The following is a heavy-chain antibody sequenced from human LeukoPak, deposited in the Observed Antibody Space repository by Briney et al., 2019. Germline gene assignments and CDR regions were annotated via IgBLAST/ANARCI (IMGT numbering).Heavy chain of an antibody. V-gene: IGHV2-5*02. CDR3: AHRGGYDFYDSTAYFSS. CDR2: ISWDDDK. CDR1: GVSLSTRGVG. D-gene: IGHD3-22*01. J-gene: IGHJ5*02. Sequence: CGPTLVKPTEPLTLTCTLSGVSLSTRGVGVGWIRQPPGKALESLAPISWDDDKRYSPSLQNRLTISQDTSKSQGVLTMTSMDPVDTATYYCAHRGGYDFYDSTAYFSSWGQGILVTVSS.